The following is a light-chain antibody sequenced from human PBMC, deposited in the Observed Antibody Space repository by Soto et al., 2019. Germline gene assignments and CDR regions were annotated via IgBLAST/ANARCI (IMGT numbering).Light chain of an antibody. CDR1: QNLRSTS. J-gene: IGKJ4*01. CDR2: DAS. V-gene: IGKV3D-20*01. Sequence: DIVLTQSPGTLSLSPGERTKLSCWVSQNLRSTSLAWYQQKPGLAPRRLIYDASSRDTGIPDRFSGSGSGTDFTLNISRLEPEDFAVYYCKQYDSSLLTFGRGTKVDIK. CDR3: KQYDSSLLT.